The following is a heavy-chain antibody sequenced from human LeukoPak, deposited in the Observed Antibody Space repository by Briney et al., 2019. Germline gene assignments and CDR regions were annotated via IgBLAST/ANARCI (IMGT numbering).Heavy chain of an antibody. CDR3: ARDRGDYDY. V-gene: IGHV1-18*01. Sequence: GASVKVSCKASGYTFTTYGITWVRQAPGQGLEWMGWINAYNGNTNYAQKLQGRVTMTTDTSTSTAYMELWSLTSDDTAVYYCARDRGDYDYWGQRTLVTVSS. CDR1: GYTFTTYG. D-gene: IGHD4-17*01. CDR2: INAYNGNT. J-gene: IGHJ4*02.